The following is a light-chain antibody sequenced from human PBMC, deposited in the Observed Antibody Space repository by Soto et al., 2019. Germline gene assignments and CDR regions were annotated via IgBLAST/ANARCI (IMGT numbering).Light chain of an antibody. CDR2: GAS. J-gene: IGKJ2*01. CDR3: QQYGTSPRS. Sequence: EIVLTQSPGTLSLFPGERATLSCRASQSVGSNYLAWYQQKPGQAPRLLIHGASSRATGIPDRFSGSVSGTDFTLTISRLEPEDFAVYYCQQYGTSPRSFGQGTKLQI. CDR1: QSVGSNY. V-gene: IGKV3-20*01.